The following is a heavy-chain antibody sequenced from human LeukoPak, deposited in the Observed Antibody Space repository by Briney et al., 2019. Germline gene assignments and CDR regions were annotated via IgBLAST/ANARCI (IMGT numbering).Heavy chain of an antibody. J-gene: IGHJ5*02. CDR1: GGSISSSSYY. Sequence: MPSETLSLTCTVSGGSISSSSYYWGWIRQPPGKGLEWVGSIYYSGSTYYNPSLKSRVTISVDTSKNQFSLKLSSVTAADTAVYYCAREGYCSGGSCNWFDPWGQGTLVTVSS. D-gene: IGHD2-15*01. CDR2: IYYSGST. V-gene: IGHV4-39*07. CDR3: AREGYCSGGSCNWFDP.